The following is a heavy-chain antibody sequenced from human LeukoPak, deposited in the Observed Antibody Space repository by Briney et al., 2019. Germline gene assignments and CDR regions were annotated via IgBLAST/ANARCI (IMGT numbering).Heavy chain of an antibody. J-gene: IGHJ4*02. D-gene: IGHD3-9*01. V-gene: IGHV4-59*01. CDR1: GGSINSFY. Sequence: SETLSLTCTVSGGSINSFYWSWIRQPPGKGLEWIGYIYYSGSTDSNPSLKSRVTISVDTSKNQFSLKLNSVTAADTAVYYCARYSDFLPGHRPFDYWGQGTLVTVSS. CDR2: IYYSGST. CDR3: ARYSDFLPGHRPFDY.